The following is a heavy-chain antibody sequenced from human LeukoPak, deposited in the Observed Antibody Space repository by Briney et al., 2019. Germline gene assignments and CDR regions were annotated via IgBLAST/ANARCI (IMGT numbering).Heavy chain of an antibody. J-gene: IGHJ4*02. CDR1: GGSISTVNW. CDR3: ARGYGSGSYFHY. Sequence: SETLSLTCAVSGGSISTVNWWSWVRQPPGKGLEWIGEIYHSGNANYHPSLKSRVTISVDKSKNQFSLKLSSVTAADTAVYYCARGYGSGSYFHYWGQGTVVTVSS. D-gene: IGHD3-10*01. CDR2: IYHSGNA. V-gene: IGHV4-4*02.